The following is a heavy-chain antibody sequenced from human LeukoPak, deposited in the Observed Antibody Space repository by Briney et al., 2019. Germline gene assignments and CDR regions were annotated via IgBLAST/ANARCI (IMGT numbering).Heavy chain of an antibody. CDR2: ISSSGSTI. V-gene: IGHV3-11*01. CDR3: ARDELDATTYYDFWSGYPYFDY. D-gene: IGHD3-3*01. CDR1: GFTFSDYY. Sequence: GGSLRLSCAASGFTFSDYYMSWIRQAPGKGREWGSYISSSGSTIDYADSVKGRFTISRDNAKNSLYLQMNSLRAEDTAVYYCARDELDATTYYDFWSGYPYFDYWGQGTLVTVSS. J-gene: IGHJ4*02.